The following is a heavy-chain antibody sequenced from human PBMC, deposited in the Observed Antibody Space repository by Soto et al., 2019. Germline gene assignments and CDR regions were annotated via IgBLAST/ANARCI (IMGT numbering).Heavy chain of an antibody. V-gene: IGHV3-30*18. CDR3: AKTLGFGELFYYYGMDV. CDR2: ISYDGSNK. J-gene: IGHJ6*02. CDR1: GFTFSSYG. D-gene: IGHD3-10*01. Sequence: GSLRLSCGASGFTFSSYGMHWGRQAPCKGLEWVAVISYDGSNKYYADSVKGRFTISRDNSKNTLYLQMNSLRAEDTAVYYCAKTLGFGELFYYYGMDVWGQGTTVTVSS.